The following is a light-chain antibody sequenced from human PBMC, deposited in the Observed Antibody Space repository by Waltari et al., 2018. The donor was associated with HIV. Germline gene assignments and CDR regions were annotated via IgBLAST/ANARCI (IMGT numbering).Light chain of an antibody. CDR3: SSYTSSSTYYV. CDR1: SSDVGGYNY. Sequence: QSALTQPASVSGSPGQSITISCTGTSSDVGGYNYVFWYQQHPGKAPKLMISDVSNRPSGVSNRFSGSKSGNTASLTISGLQAEDEADYYCSSYTSSSTYYVFGTGTKVTVL. J-gene: IGLJ1*01. CDR2: DVS. V-gene: IGLV2-14*03.